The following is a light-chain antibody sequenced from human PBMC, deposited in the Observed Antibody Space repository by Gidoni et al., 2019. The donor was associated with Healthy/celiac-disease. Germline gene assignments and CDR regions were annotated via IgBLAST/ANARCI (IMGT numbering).Light chain of an antibody. CDR2: KAS. J-gene: IGKJ1*01. CDR1: QSISSW. CDR3: QQYNSAWT. V-gene: IGKV1-5*03. Sequence: IQMTQSPSTLSASVGDRVTITCRASQSISSWLAWYQQQPGKAPKLLIYKASSLESGVPSRFSGSGSGTEFTLTISSLQPDDFATYYCQQYNSAWTFGQGTKVEIK.